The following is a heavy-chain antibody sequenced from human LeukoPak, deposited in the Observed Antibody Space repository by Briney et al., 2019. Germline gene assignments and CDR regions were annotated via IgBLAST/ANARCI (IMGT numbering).Heavy chain of an antibody. CDR3: AVTPPPAAHYDFWSGYYRYYYYMDV. Sequence: ASVKVSCKASGYTFTSYAMHWVRQAPGQRLEWMGWINTGNGNTKYSQEFQGRVTITRDTSANTAYMELSSLRSEDMAVYYCAVTPPPAAHYDFWSGYYRYYYYMDVWGKGTTVTVSS. D-gene: IGHD3-3*01. V-gene: IGHV1-3*03. J-gene: IGHJ6*03. CDR1: GYTFTSYA. CDR2: INTGNGNT.